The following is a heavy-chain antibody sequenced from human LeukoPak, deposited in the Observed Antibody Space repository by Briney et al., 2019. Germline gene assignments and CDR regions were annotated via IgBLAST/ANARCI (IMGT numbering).Heavy chain of an antibody. Sequence: SVKVSCKASRGTFISYAISWVRQAPGQGLEWMGGIIPIFGTANYAQKFQGRVTITADESTSTAYMELSSLRSEDTAVYYCARDRPGRYCSSTSCYTASPFDPWGQGTLVIVSS. J-gene: IGHJ5*02. D-gene: IGHD2-2*02. CDR2: IIPIFGTA. CDR1: RGTFISYA. V-gene: IGHV1-69*13. CDR3: ARDRPGRYCSSTSCYTASPFDP.